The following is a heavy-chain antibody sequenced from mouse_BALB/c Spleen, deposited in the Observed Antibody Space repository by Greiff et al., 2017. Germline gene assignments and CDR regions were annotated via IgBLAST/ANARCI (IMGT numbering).Heavy chain of an antibody. CDR1: GYTFTSYV. CDR3: ARNPRNLLFDY. CDR2: INPYNDGT. J-gene: IGHJ2*01. Sequence: LQESGPELVKPGASVKMSCKASGYTFTSYVMHWVKQKPGQGLEWIGYINPYNDGTKYNEKFKGKATLTSDKSSSTAYMELSSLTSEDSAVYYCARNPRNLLFDYWGQGTTLTVSS. D-gene: IGHD2-10*01. V-gene: IGHV1-14*01.